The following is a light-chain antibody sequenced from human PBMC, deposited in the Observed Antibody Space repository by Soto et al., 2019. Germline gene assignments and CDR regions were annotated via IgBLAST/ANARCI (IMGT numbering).Light chain of an antibody. J-gene: IGLJ1*01. CDR1: SSNIGAGFD. V-gene: IGLV1-40*01. CDR2: GNN. CDR3: QSYDSSLSGLYV. Sequence: QAVVTQPPSVSGAPGRRVTISCTGTSSNIGAGFDVHWYQQLPGTDPKLLIFGNNNRPSGVHDRFSGSKSGTSASLAIAGLQAEDEADYYCQSYDSSLSGLYVFGTGTKLTVL.